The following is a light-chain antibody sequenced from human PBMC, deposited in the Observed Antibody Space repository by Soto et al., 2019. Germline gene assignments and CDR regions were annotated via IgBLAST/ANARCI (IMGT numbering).Light chain of an antibody. V-gene: IGKV1-5*01. CDR3: QQYRSYPWT. Sequence: DIQMTQSPSTLSASVGDRVTITCRASQSLSNWLAWYQQKPGKAPKLLIYDASTLETGVPSRFSGSGSGAEFTLTISSLQPDDFAAYYCQQYRSYPWTFGQGTKLEIK. CDR2: DAS. J-gene: IGKJ2*02. CDR1: QSLSNW.